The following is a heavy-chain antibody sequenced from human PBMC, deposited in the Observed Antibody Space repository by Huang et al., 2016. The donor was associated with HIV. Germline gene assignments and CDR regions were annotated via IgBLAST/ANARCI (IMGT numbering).Heavy chain of an antibody. CDR1: GVSFSGYY. V-gene: IGHV4-34*01. CDR2: INDSGST. D-gene: IGHD1-26*01. Sequence: QVQLQQWGAGLLKPSETLSLTCAVYGVSFSGYYWSWIRQPPGKGLAWIGEINDSGSTNHNPALKSRVTVSVDTSKNQFSLRLSSVTAADTAVYYCARDGPERSSGNYGASDYWGQGTLVTVSS. J-gene: IGHJ4*02. CDR3: ARDGPERSSGNYGASDY.